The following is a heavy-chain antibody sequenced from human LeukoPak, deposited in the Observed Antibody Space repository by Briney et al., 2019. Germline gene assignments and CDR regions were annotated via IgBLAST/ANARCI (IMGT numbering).Heavy chain of an antibody. D-gene: IGHD5/OR15-5a*01. Sequence: GGSLRLSCAASGFTFSSYAMSWVRQAPGKGLEWVSYISRGGNTIYYADSVKGRFTISRDNAKNFLYLQMDSLRAEDTAMYYCAGKSGVSGFFDSWGQGTLVTVSS. CDR3: AGKSGVSGFFDS. J-gene: IGHJ4*02. CDR2: ISRGGNTI. CDR1: GFTFSSYA. V-gene: IGHV3-48*04.